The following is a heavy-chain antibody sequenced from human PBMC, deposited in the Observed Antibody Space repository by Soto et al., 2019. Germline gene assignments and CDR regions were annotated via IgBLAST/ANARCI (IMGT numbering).Heavy chain of an antibody. V-gene: IGHV5-51*01. Sequence: GESLKISCKGSGYSFTSYWIGWVRQMPGKGLEWMGIIYPGDSDTRYSPSFQGQVTISADKSISTAYLQWSSLKASDTAMYYCARQPRRDGYNTNYYYGMDVWGQGTTVTVSS. J-gene: IGHJ6*02. CDR3: ARQPRRDGYNTNYYYGMDV. D-gene: IGHD5-12*01. CDR2: IYPGDSDT. CDR1: GYSFTSYW.